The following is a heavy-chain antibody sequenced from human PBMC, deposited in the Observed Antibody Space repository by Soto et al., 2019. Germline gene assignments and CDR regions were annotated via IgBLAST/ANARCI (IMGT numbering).Heavy chain of an antibody. CDR3: ARDQYGSGSYYT. D-gene: IGHD3-10*01. J-gene: IGHJ5*02. Sequence: TLSLTCSVSGCSISSGGYSWSWIRQPPGKGLEWIGYIYHSGSTYYNPSLKSRVTISVDRSKNQFSLKLSSVTAADTAVYYCARDQYGSGSYYTWGQGTLVTVSS. CDR1: GCSISSGGYS. CDR2: IYHSGST. V-gene: IGHV4-30-2*01.